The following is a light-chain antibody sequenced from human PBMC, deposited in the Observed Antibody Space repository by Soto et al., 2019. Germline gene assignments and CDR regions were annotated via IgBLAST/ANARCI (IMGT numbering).Light chain of an antibody. CDR2: AAS. J-gene: IGKJ1*01. Sequence: DIQMTQSPSSLSASVGDRVTITCRASQSISSYLNWYQQKPGKAPKLLIYAASSLHSGVPSRFSVTGSVTDFTLTISSLQPEDFATYYCQHSYSTSPKFGQGTKVEIK. V-gene: IGKV1-39*01. CDR3: QHSYSTSPK. CDR1: QSISSY.